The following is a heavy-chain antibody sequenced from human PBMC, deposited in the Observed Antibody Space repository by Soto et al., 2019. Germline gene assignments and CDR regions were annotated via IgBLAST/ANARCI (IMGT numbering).Heavy chain of an antibody. CDR1: GGTFGNSA. Sequence: ASVKVSCKASGGTFGNSAISWVRQAPGQGLEWMGWISAYNGNTNYAQKLQGRVTMTTDTSTSTAYMELRSLRSDDTAVYYCARDWDDVPGAFDIWGQGTMVTVSS. J-gene: IGHJ3*02. CDR3: ARDWDDVPGAFDI. V-gene: IGHV1-18*01. CDR2: ISAYNGNT. D-gene: IGHD1-26*01.